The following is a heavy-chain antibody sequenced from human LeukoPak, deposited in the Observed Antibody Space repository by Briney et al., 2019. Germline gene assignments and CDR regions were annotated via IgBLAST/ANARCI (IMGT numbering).Heavy chain of an antibody. V-gene: IGHV4-59*01. Sequence: SETLSLTCTVSGGSISSYYWSWIRQPPGNGLEWIGYIYYSGSTNYNPSLKSRVTISVDTSKNQFSLKLSSVTAADTAVYYCARDTGYEGYYFDYWGQGTLVTVSS. CDR2: IYYSGST. CDR1: GGSISSYY. CDR3: ARDTGYEGYYFDY. J-gene: IGHJ4*02. D-gene: IGHD2-2*01.